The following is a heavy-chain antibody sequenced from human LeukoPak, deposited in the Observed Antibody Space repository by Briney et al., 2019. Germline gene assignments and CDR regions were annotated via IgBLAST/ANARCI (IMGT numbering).Heavy chain of an antibody. CDR1: GLTFSDYY. CDR3: ARDMRYFDWLSYFDY. V-gene: IGHV3-11*01. J-gene: IGHJ4*02. D-gene: IGHD3-9*01. Sequence: PGGSLRLSCAASGLTFSDYYMSWIRQAPGKGLEWVSYISSSGSTIYYADSVKGRFTISRDNAKNSLYLQMNSLRAEDTAVYYCARDMRYFDWLSYFDYWGQGTLVTVSS. CDR2: ISSSGSTI.